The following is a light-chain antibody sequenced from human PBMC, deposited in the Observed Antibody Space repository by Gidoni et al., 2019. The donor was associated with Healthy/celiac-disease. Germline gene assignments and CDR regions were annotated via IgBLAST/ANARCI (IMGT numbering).Light chain of an antibody. J-gene: IGKJ5*01. V-gene: IGKV2-28*01. Sequence: IVMTQSPLSLPVTPGEPASISCRSSQSLLHSNGYNYLDWYLQKPGQSPQLLIYLGSNRASGVPDRFSGSGSGTDFTLKISRVEAEDVGVYYCRQALQTPAFGQGTRLEIK. CDR1: QSLLHSNGYNY. CDR2: LGS. CDR3: RQALQTPA.